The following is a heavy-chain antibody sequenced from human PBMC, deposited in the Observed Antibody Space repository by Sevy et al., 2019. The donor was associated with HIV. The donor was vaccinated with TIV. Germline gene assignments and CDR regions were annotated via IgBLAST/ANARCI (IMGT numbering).Heavy chain of an antibody. CDR3: ARGSSGYSEYFDY. Sequence: GGSLRLSCAASGFTFSSYAMHWVRQAPGKGLEWVAVISYDGSNKYYADSVKGRFTISRDNSKNTLYLQMNSLRAEDTAVYYCARGSSGYSEYFDYWGQGTVVTVSS. CDR1: GFTFSSYA. D-gene: IGHD3-22*01. J-gene: IGHJ4*02. CDR2: ISYDGSNK. V-gene: IGHV3-30-3*01.